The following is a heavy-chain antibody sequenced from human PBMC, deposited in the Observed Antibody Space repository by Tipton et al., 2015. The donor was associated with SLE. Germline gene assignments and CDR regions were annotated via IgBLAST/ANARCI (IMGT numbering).Heavy chain of an antibody. J-gene: IGHJ4*02. D-gene: IGHD6-6*01. CDR2: IYHIGNT. CDR1: DYSISSGYY. Sequence: TLSLTCTVSDYSISSGYYWGWIRQPPGKGLEWIGSIYHIGNTHYHPSLKSRLSMSVDTSKNQFSLRLSSVTAADTAVYYCAREHVGSSPGGFDYWGQGTLVTVSS. V-gene: IGHV4-38-2*02. CDR3: AREHVGSSPGGFDY.